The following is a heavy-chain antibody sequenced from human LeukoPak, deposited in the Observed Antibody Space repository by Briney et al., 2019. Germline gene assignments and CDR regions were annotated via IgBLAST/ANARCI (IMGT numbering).Heavy chain of an antibody. CDR1: GGSFSGYY. D-gene: IGHD6-13*01. CDR3: ARVSRIAAAGTPDY. CDR2: INHSGST. Sequence: PSETLSLTCAVYGGSFSGYYWSWIRQPPGKGLEWIGEINHSGSTNYNPSLKSRVTISVDTSKNQFSLKLSSVTAADTAVYYCARVSRIAAAGTPDYWGQGTLVTVSS. J-gene: IGHJ4*02. V-gene: IGHV4-34*01.